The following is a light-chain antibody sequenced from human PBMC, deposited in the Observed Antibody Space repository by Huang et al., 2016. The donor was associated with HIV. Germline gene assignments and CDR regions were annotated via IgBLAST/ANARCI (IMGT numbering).Light chain of an antibody. Sequence: DIQMTQSPSSLSASVGDRVTITCQASQDITNSLNWYQQKPGKAPNLLIYDAPYLETGGPPRFSGSGSGTDFTFTSTSLQPEDIATYYCQQYDNFLPWTFGQGTKVEIK. V-gene: IGKV1-33*01. CDR1: QDITNS. CDR2: DAP. CDR3: QQYDNFLPWT. J-gene: IGKJ1*01.